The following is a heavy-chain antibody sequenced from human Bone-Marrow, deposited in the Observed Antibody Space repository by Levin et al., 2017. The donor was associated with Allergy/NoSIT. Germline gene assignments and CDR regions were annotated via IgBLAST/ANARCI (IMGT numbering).Heavy chain of an antibody. CDR2: ISHTGNT. J-gene: IGHJ6*02. CDR1: GGSFSGYY. CDR3: ARGVAPGVMYYYSYHGLDV. D-gene: IGHD2/OR15-2a*01. Sequence: SETLSLTCGVFGGSFSGYYWSWIRQSPGVGLQWLGEISHTGNTNYDPSLKSRLTISVDTSKKQFSLNLTSVTAADTAVYYCARGVAPGVMYYYSYHGLDVWGLGTTVTVSS. V-gene: IGHV4-34*01.